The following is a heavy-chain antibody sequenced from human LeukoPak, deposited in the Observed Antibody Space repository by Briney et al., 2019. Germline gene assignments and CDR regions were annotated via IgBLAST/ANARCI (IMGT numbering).Heavy chain of an antibody. J-gene: IGHJ4*02. V-gene: IGHV1-2*02. CDR1: GYTFTGYY. D-gene: IGHD3-16*02. CDR3: ARDSTYYDYVWGSYRPYYFDY. CDR2: INPNSGGT. Sequence: GASVKVSCKASGYTFTGYYMHWVRQAPGQGLEWMGWINPNSGGTNYAQKFQGRVTMTRDTSISTAYMELSRLRSDDTAVYYCARDSTYYDYVWGSYRPYYFDYWGQGTLVTVSS.